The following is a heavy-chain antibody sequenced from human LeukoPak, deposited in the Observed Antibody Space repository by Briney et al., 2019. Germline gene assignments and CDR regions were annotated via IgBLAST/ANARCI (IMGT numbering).Heavy chain of an antibody. Sequence: GGSLRLSCAASGFTFSDYYMSWIRQAPGKGLEWVSYISSSSTYTNYADSVKGRFTISRDNAKSSLYLQMNSLRAEDTAVYYCAKSYYYDSSGYYPMNPFDYWGQGTLVTVSS. V-gene: IGHV3-11*03. J-gene: IGHJ4*02. CDR2: ISSSSTYT. CDR1: GFTFSDYY. D-gene: IGHD3-22*01. CDR3: AKSYYYDSSGYYPMNPFDY.